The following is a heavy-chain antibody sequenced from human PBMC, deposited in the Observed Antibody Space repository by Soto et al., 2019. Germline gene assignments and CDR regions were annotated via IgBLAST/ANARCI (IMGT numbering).Heavy chain of an antibody. CDR2: ISGSGNYT. J-gene: IGHJ4*02. D-gene: IGHD4-4*01. Sequence: GGALRLSWAASGFTFSTYSMNWVRQAPGKGLEWVSSISGSGNYTHYADFLRGRFTISRDNAKTSLYLQMNSLRAEDTAVYYCAREGINNYILYYLDSWGQGTVVTVSS. CDR3: AREGINNYILYYLDS. V-gene: IGHV3-21*01. CDR1: GFTFSTYS.